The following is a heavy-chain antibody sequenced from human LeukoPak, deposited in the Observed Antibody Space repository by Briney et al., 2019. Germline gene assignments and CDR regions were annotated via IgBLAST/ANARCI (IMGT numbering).Heavy chain of an antibody. D-gene: IGHD2-8*01. CDR3: ARGESGGYCTNGVCYTAWWFDP. V-gene: IGHV3-74*01. CDR1: GFSLSNYW. J-gene: IGHJ5*02. Sequence: GGSLRLSCAASGFSLSNYWMMHWVRQAPGKGLVWVSRIMKDGEYTSYADSVKGRFTVSRDNAKNTLYLQMNSLRAEDTAVYYCARGESGGYCTNGVCYTAWWFDPWGQGTLVTVSS. CDR2: IMKDGEYT.